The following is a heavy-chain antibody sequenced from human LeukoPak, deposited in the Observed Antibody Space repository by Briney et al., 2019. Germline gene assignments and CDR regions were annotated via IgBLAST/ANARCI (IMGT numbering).Heavy chain of an antibody. Sequence: SETLSLTCTVSGGSISSYYWSWIRQPPGKGLEWIGYIYYSGSTNYNPSLKSRVTISVDTSKNQFSLKLSSVTAADTAVYYCAGVGYCTNGVCQPRRYYFDYWGQGTLVTVSS. D-gene: IGHD2-8*01. CDR3: AGVGYCTNGVCQPRRYYFDY. CDR2: IYYSGST. CDR1: GGSISSYY. J-gene: IGHJ4*02. V-gene: IGHV4-59*01.